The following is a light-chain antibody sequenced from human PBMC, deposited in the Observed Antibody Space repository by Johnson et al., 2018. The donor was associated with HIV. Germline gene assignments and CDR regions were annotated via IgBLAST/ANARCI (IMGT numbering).Light chain of an antibody. V-gene: IGLV1-51*02. CDR2: ESN. CDR3: GTWDNSLSLYV. Sequence: QSLLTQPPSVSAAPGQKVTISCSGSSSNIGNNDVSWYQHLPGTAPKLLIYESNKRPSGIPDRFSGSKSGTSATLGITGLQTGDEADYYCGTWDNSLSLYVFGTGTKVTVL. J-gene: IGLJ1*01. CDR1: SSNIGNND.